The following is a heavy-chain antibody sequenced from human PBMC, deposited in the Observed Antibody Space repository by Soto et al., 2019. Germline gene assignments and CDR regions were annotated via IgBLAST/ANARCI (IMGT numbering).Heavy chain of an antibody. CDR1: GFTFSSYA. Sequence: VQLLESGGGLVQTGGSVRLSCAASGFTFSSYAMSSVRQAPGKGLEWVSAISGSGGSTYYADSVKGRFTISRENSKITLYLRMNSLRAEDTAVYYCAKWRARWYHSGQRLSFDCWGQGTLVTVSS. CDR2: ISGSGGST. D-gene: IGHD6-19*01. J-gene: IGHJ4*02. CDR3: AKWRARWYHSGQRLSFDC. V-gene: IGHV3-23*01.